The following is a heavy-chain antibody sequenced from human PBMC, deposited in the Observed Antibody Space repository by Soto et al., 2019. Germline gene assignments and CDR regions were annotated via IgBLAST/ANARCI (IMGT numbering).Heavy chain of an antibody. D-gene: IGHD3-16*02. Sequence: PSETLSLTCAVYGGSFSGYYWSWIRQPPGKGLEWIGEINHSGSTNYNPSLKSRVTISVDTSKNQFSLKLSSVTAADTAVYYCARETPKTYDYVWGSYRSNWFDPWGQGTLVTVS. V-gene: IGHV4-34*01. CDR3: ARETPKTYDYVWGSYRSNWFDP. J-gene: IGHJ5*02. CDR2: INHSGST. CDR1: GGSFSGYY.